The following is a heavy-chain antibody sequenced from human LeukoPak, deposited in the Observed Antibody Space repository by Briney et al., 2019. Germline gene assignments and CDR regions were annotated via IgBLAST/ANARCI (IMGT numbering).Heavy chain of an antibody. D-gene: IGHD4-17*01. CDR1: GGSISYYY. J-gene: IGHJ6*02. V-gene: IGHV4-59*01. CDR3: AREDPQTTVPEGMDV. CDR2: IYYSGTT. Sequence: SETLSLTGTVSGGSISYYYWSWIRQSPGKGLEWIGYIYYSGTTNYNPSLKSRVTISVDTSKNQFSLQLRSVTAADTAVYYCAREDPQTTVPEGMDVWGQGTTVTVSS.